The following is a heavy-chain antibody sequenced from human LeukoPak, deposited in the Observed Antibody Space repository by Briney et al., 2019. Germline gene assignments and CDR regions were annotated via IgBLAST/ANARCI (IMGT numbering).Heavy chain of an antibody. J-gene: IGHJ1*01. CDR1: GGSFSGYY. Sequence: PSETLSLTCAVYGGSFSGYYWSWIRQPPGKGLEWIGEINHSGSTNYNPSLKSRVTISVDTSKNQFSLKLSSVTAADTAVYYCARQGGYDSSGLVQHWGQGTLVTVSS. CDR3: ARQGGYDSSGLVQH. D-gene: IGHD3-22*01. V-gene: IGHV4-34*01. CDR2: INHSGST.